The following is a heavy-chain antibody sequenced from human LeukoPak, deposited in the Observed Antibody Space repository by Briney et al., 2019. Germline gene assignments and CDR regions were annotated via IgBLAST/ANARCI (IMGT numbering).Heavy chain of an antibody. CDR3: ARDRLRGGEGNWFDP. J-gene: IGHJ5*02. Sequence: PSETLSLTCTVSGGSISRYYWSWIRQPPGKGLEWIGYIYYSGSTNYNPSLKSRVTISVDTSKNQFSLKLSSVTAADTAVDYCARDRLRGGEGNWFDPWGQGTLVTVSS. V-gene: IGHV4-59*01. CDR2: IYYSGST. CDR1: GGSISRYY. D-gene: IGHD2-15*01.